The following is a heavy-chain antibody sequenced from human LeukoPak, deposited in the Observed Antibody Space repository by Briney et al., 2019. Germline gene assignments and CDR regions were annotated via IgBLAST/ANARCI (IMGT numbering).Heavy chain of an antibody. CDR2: IKSKTDGGTT. J-gene: IGHJ6*02. CDR3: TTDPLDYYGMEV. CDR1: GSTFSNAW. Sequence: SPGGSLRLSCAASGSTFSNAWMSWVRQAPGKGLEWVGRIKSKTDGGTTDYAAPVKGRFTISRDDSKNTLYLQMNSLKTEDTAVYYCTTDPLDYYGMEVWGQGTTVTVSS. V-gene: IGHV3-15*01.